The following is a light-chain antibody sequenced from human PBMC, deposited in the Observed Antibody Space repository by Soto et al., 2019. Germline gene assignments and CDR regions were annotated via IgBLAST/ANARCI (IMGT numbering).Light chain of an antibody. Sequence: QSALTQPASVSGSPGQSITISCTGTSSDVGAYNYVAWYQQHPGRAPKLMIYEVSDRPSGVSDRFSGSKSGNTASLTISGLKAEDEADYYCSSYTSDSNLVFGTGTKVTVL. V-gene: IGLV2-14*01. J-gene: IGLJ1*01. CDR2: EVS. CDR3: SSYTSDSNLV. CDR1: SSDVGAYNY.